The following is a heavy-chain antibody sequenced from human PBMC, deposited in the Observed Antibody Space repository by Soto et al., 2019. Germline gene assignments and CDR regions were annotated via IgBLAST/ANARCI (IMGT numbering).Heavy chain of an antibody. CDR3: AXVQYYGSGSYYREGSFDY. Sequence: SETLSLTCAVSSGSISSSNWLSWFLQPPVNGLDLIGEIYHIGSTNYNPSLKSRVTISLYNSKNHFSLKLISLTASYTALYYFAXVQYYGSGSYYREGSFDYWGQGTLVTVSS. V-gene: IGHV4-4*02. CDR2: IYHIGST. J-gene: IGHJ4*02. D-gene: IGHD3-10*01. CDR1: SGSISSSNW.